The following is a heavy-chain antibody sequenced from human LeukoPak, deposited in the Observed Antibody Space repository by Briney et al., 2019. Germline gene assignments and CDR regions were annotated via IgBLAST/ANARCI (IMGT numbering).Heavy chain of an antibody. J-gene: IGHJ4*02. CDR1: GYTFIGYY. V-gene: IGHV1-2*02. D-gene: IGHD2-2*01. CDR3: ARGRYCSSTSCYVSDY. Sequence: GASVKVSCKASGYTFIGYYMHWVRQAPGQGLEWMGWINPNSGGTNYAQKFQGRVTMTRDTSISTAYMELSSLRSEDTAVYYCARGRYCSSTSCYVSDYWGQGTLVTVSS. CDR2: INPNSGGT.